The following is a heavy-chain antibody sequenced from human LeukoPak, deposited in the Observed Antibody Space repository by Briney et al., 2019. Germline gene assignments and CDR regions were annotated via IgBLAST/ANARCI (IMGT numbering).Heavy chain of an antibody. CDR2: ISSSGSYI. CDR1: GFTFSTYS. D-gene: IGHD2-2*01. J-gene: IGHJ4*02. V-gene: IGHV3-21*01. CDR3: ARVGTCGSTRCYAVY. Sequence: GGSLRLSCAASGFTFSTYSINWVRQAPGKGLDWVSSISSSGSYIYYADSVKGRFTISRDNAKNSLYLLMNSLRAEDTAVYYCARVGTCGSTRCYAVYWGQGTLVTVSS.